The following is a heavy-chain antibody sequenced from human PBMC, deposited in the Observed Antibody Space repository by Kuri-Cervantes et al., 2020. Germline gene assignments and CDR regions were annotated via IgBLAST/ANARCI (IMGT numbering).Heavy chain of an antibody. Sequence: ASVTVSCKASGYTFTSYAMHWVRQAPGQRLGWMGWSNAGNGNTNYAQKLQGRVTMTTDTSTSTAYMELRSLRSDDTAVYYCARDRSLGYYGSGSYYNPLYYYYGMDVWGQGTTVTVSS. V-gene: IGHV1-3*01. CDR1: GYTFTSYA. CDR2: SNAGNGNT. J-gene: IGHJ6*02. D-gene: IGHD3-10*01. CDR3: ARDRSLGYYGSGSYYNPLYYYYGMDV.